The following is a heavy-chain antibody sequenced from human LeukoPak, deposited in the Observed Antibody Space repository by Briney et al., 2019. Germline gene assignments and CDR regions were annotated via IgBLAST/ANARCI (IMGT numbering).Heavy chain of an antibody. Sequence: GGSLRLSCAASGFTFSSYSMNWVRQAPGKGLEWVSSISSSSSYIYYADSVKGRFTISRDNAKNSLYLQMNSLRAEDTAVYYCARKYDSGDTYGMDVWGQGTTVTVSS. CDR3: ARKYDSGDTYGMDV. V-gene: IGHV3-21*04. J-gene: IGHJ6*02. CDR1: GFTFSSYS. D-gene: IGHD3-22*01. CDR2: ISSSSSYI.